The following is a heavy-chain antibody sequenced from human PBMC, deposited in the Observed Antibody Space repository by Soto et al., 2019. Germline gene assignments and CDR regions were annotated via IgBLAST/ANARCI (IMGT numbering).Heavy chain of an antibody. CDR2: IYYSGST. CDR3: ARAVNEWLRLGAYYYGMDV. V-gene: IGHV4-31*03. CDR1: GGSISSGGYY. J-gene: IGHJ6*02. Sequence: RSLTCTVSGGSISSGGYYWSWIRQHPGKGLEWIGYIYYSGSTYYNPSLKSRVTISVDTSKNQFSLKLSSVTAADTAVYYCARAVNEWLRLGAYYYGMDVWGHGTTVTVSS. D-gene: IGHD5-12*01.